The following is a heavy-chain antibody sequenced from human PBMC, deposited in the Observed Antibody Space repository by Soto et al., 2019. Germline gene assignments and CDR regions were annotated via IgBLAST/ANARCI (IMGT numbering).Heavy chain of an antibody. CDR2: IWYDGSNK. V-gene: IGHV3-33*01. Sequence: QVQLVESGGGVVQPGRSLRLSCAASGFTFSSYGMHWVRQAPGKGLEWVAVIWYDGSNKYYADSVKGRFTISRDNSKNTRYLQMNSLRAEDTAVYYCARGGFYYDSSGYFDYWGQGTLVTVSS. CDR3: ARGGFYYDSSGYFDY. J-gene: IGHJ4*02. D-gene: IGHD3-22*01. CDR1: GFTFSSYG.